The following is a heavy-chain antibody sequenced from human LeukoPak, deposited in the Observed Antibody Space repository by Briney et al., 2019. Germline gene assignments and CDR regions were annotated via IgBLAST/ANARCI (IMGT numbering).Heavy chain of an antibody. CDR2: ISAYNGNT. V-gene: IGHV1-18*01. J-gene: IGHJ4*02. CDR3: ATPPYSSGWSPYYYFDY. CDR1: GGTFSSYA. Sequence: GASVKVSCKASGGTFSSYAISWVRQAPGQGLEWMGWISAYNGNTNYAQKLQGRVTMTTDTSTSTAYMELRSLRSDDTAVYYCATPPYSSGWSPYYYFDYWGQGTLVTVSS. D-gene: IGHD6-19*01.